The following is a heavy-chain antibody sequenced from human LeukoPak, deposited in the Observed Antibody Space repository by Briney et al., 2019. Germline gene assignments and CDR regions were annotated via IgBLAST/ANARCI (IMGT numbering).Heavy chain of an antibody. CDR3: ARERYCSSTSCYTQDYYYYGMDV. Sequence: ASVKVSCKASGYTFTSYYMHWVRQAPGQGLEWMGIINPSGGSVSYAQKFQGRVTMTRDTSTSTVYMEPSSLRSEDTAVYYCARERYCSSTSCYTQDYYYYGMDVWGQGTTVTVSS. D-gene: IGHD2-2*02. CDR1: GYTFTSYY. J-gene: IGHJ6*02. CDR2: INPSGGSV. V-gene: IGHV1-46*01.